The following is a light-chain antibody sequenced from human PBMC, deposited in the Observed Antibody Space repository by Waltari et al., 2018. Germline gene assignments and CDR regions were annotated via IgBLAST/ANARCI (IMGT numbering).Light chain of an antibody. CDR1: QSVSRA. V-gene: IGKV3-20*01. CDR3: QHYLRLPVT. CDR2: GAS. J-gene: IGKJ1*01. Sequence: EIVLTQSPGTLSLSLGERATVSCRTSQSVSRALAGFQQKPGQDPRLLIYGASTRATGIPDRFSGSGSGTYFSLTISRLEPDDFAVYYCQHYLRLPVTFGQGTTVEI.